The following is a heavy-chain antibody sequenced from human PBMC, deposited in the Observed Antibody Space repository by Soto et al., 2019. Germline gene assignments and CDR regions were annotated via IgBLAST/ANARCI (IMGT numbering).Heavy chain of an antibody. CDR3: ARGSVRSGWFDP. CDR1: GGYFSGYY. CDR2: INHSGST. J-gene: IGHJ5*02. Sequence: SVTLLLTSAVYGGYFSGYYWSWIRQPPGKGLEWIGEINHSGSTNYNPSLKSRVTISVDTSKNQFSLKLSSVTAADTAVYYCARGSVRSGWFDPWGQGTLVTVSS. D-gene: IGHD2-15*01. V-gene: IGHV4-34*01.